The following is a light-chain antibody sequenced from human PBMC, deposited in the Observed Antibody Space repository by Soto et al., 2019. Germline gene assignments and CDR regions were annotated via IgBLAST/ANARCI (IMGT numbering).Light chain of an antibody. CDR3: QHYNSYSEA. CDR2: AAS. V-gene: IGKV1-5*01. Sequence: DIQMTQSPSSLSASVGDRVTITCRASQNIARYVNWYQQKPGKAPKLLIHAASNLESGVPSRFSGSGSGTEFTLTISSLQPDDFATCYCQHYNSYSEAFGQGTKVDIK. J-gene: IGKJ1*01. CDR1: QNIARY.